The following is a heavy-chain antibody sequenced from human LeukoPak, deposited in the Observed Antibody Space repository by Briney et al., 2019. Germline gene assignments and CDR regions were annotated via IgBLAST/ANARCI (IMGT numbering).Heavy chain of an antibody. CDR2: INHSGST. CDR3: ARGGNWNDGWGYDY. V-gene: IGHV4-34*01. J-gene: IGHJ4*02. Sequence: PSETLSLTCAVYGGSFSGYYWSWIRQPPGKGLEWIGEINHSGSTNYNPSLKSRVTISVDTSKNQFSLKLSSVTAADTAVYYCARGGNWNDGWGYDYWGQGTLVTVSS. CDR1: GGSFSGYY. D-gene: IGHD1-20*01.